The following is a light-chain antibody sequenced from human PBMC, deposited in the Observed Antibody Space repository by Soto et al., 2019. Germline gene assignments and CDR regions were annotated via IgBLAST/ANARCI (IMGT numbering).Light chain of an antibody. Sequence: QSALTQPASVSGSPGQSITISCSGTSEDVGGYNYVSWYQHHPGKAPKLMIYEVTNRPSGLSNRFSGSKSGSTASLTISGLQAEDEADYYCSSYTSSNTLVFXTGTKVTVL. CDR3: SSYTSSNTLV. CDR1: SEDVGGYNY. CDR2: EVT. V-gene: IGLV2-14*01. J-gene: IGLJ1*01.